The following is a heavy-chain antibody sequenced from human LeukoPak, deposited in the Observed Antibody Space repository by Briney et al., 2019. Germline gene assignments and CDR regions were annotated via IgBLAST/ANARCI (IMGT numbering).Heavy chain of an antibody. Sequence: GASVKVSCKASGYTFIGYYMHWVRQAPGQGLEWMGWINPNSGGTKYAQKFQGRVTMTRDTSISTAYMELSRLRSEDMAVYYCARGRSNWFDPWGQGTLVTVSS. CDR3: ARGRSNWFDP. CDR2: INPNSGGT. CDR1: GYTFIGYY. V-gene: IGHV1-2*02. J-gene: IGHJ5*02.